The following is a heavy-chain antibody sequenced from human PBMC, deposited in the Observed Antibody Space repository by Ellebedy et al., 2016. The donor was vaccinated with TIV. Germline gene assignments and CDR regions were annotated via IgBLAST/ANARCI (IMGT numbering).Heavy chain of an antibody. CDR1: GYTFTSYD. CDR3: AREPRPDFWSVHRWFDP. Sequence: ASVKVSCKASGYTFTSYDISWVRQAPGQGLEWMGWISAYSGNTNYAQKLQGRLTMTRDTSISTAYMELSRLRSEDTAFYYCAREPRPDFWSVHRWFDPWGQGTLVTVSS. V-gene: IGHV1-18*04. J-gene: IGHJ5*02. CDR2: ISAYSGNT. D-gene: IGHD3-3*01.